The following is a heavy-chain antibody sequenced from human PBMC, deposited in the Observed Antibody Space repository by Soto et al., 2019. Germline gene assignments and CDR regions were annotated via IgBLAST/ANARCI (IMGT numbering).Heavy chain of an antibody. Sequence: GGSLRLSCAAYGFTFSSYAMSWVRQAPGKGLEWVSAISGSGGSTYYADSVKGRFTISRDNSKNTLYLQMNSLRAEDTAVYYCAKGQKKKYYYIMTGRIRKLLDPRGQRTLVTGS. D-gene: IGHD3-9*01. CDR3: AKGQKKKYYYIMTGRIRKLLDP. V-gene: IGHV3-23*01. CDR1: GFTFSSYA. J-gene: IGHJ5*02. CDR2: ISGSGGST.